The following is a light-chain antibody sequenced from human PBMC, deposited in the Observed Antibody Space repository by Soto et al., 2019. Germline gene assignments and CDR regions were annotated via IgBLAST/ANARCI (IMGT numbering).Light chain of an antibody. V-gene: IGLV1-51*01. CDR2: DDN. Sequence: QSVLTQPPSVSAAPGQKVTISCSGSSSNIGGNSVSWYQQLPGTAPKLLIYDDNKRPSGIPDRFSGSKSGNTASLTVSGLQAEDEADYYCSSYAGSNTYVFGTGTKSPS. CDR3: SSYAGSNTYV. J-gene: IGLJ1*01. CDR1: SSNIGGNS.